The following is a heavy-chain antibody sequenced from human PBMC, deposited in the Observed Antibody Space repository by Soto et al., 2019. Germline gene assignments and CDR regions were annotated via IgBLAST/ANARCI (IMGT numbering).Heavy chain of an antibody. CDR1: GFTFSTNA. V-gene: IGHV3-23*01. CDR2: ISGSGGST. D-gene: IGHD6-19*01. CDR3: AKGAVAGRYYYGMDV. Sequence: PGGSLRLSCAASGFTFSTNAMSWVRQAPGKGLEWVSAISGSGGSTYYADSVKGRFTISRDNSKNTLYLQMNSLRAEDTAVYYCAKGAVAGRYYYGMDVWGQGTTVTVSS. J-gene: IGHJ6*02.